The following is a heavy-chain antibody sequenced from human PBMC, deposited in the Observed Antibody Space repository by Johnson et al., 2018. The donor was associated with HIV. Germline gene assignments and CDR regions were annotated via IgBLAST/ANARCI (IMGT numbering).Heavy chain of an antibody. CDR1: GFTFRSYG. D-gene: IGHD2-15*01. V-gene: IGHV3-30*03. CDR3: ARECSGGSCYPLDHDAFDI. Sequence: QVQLVESGGGVVQPGTSLRLSCAASGFTFRSYGMHWVRQAPGKGLEWVAFIYYDGGNKYYADSLNGRFIMSRDNSKNTLYLQMNSLRAEDTAVYYCARECSGGSCYPLDHDAFDIWGQGTMVTVSS. J-gene: IGHJ3*02. CDR2: IYYDGGNK.